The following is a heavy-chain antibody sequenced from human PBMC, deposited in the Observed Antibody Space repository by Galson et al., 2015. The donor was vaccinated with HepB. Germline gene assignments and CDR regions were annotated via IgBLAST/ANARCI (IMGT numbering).Heavy chain of an antibody. CDR3: ARVLSPRYCSSTSCSFDY. D-gene: IGHD2-2*01. J-gene: IGHJ4*02. V-gene: IGHV1-69*04. Sequence: SVKVSCKASGYTFSSYYMHWVRQAPGQGLEWMGIIIPILGIANYAQKFQGRVTITADKSTSTAYMELSSLRSEDTAVYYCARVLSPRYCSSTSCSFDYWGQGTLVTVSS. CDR1: GYTFSSYY. CDR2: IIPILGIA.